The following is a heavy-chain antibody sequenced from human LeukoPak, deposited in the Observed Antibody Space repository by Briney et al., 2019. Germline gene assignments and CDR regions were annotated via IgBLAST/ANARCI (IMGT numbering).Heavy chain of an antibody. CDR1: GYSIRSGYY. Sequence: PSETMSLTCTVSGYSIRSGYYWGWIREPPGKGLEWIGSIYHSGSTYYNPSLKSRVTISVDTSKSQFSLKLSSVTAADTAVYYCARLRGYSRDYWGQGTLVTVSS. D-gene: IGHD5-18*01. CDR2: IYHSGST. J-gene: IGHJ4*02. CDR3: ARLRGYSRDY. V-gene: IGHV4-38-2*02.